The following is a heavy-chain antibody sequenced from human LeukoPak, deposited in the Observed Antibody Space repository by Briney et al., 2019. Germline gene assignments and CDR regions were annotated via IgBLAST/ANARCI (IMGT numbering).Heavy chain of an antibody. D-gene: IGHD2-15*01. J-gene: IGHJ5*02. CDR1: GYTFTSYG. V-gene: IGHV1-18*01. CDR3: ARDGYCSGGSCGWFDP. Sequence: ASVKVSCKACGYTFTSYGISWVRQAPGQGLEWMGWISAYNGNTNYAQKLQGRVTMTTDTSTSTAYMELRSLRSDDTAVYYCARDGYCSGGSCGWFDPWGQGTLVTVSS. CDR2: ISAYNGNT.